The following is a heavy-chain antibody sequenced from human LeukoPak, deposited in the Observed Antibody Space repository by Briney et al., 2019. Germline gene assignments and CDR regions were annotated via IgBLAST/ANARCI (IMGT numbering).Heavy chain of an antibody. CDR3: ARDFGGILWSWGAFDI. V-gene: IGHV4-34*01. J-gene: IGHJ3*02. Sequence: SETLSLTCAVYGESFSGYFWSWIRQPPGKGLEWIGEINHSGSTNYNPSLKSRVTISVDTSKNQFSLKLSSVTAADTAVYYCARDFGGILWSWGAFDIWGQGTMVTVSS. CDR2: INHSGST. D-gene: IGHD2-21*01. CDR1: GESFSGYF.